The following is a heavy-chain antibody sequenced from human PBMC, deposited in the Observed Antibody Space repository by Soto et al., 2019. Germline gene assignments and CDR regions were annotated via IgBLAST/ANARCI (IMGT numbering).Heavy chain of an antibody. V-gene: IGHV4-39*01. CDR1: GGSISSSSYY. Sequence: LSLTCTVSGGSISSSSYYWGWIRQPPGKGLEWIGSIYYSGSTYYNPSLKSRVTISVDTSKNQFSLKLSSVTAADTAVYYCARHGEGGYCSGGSCYAVPGPTDYWGQGTLVTVSS. D-gene: IGHD2-15*01. CDR2: IYYSGST. CDR3: ARHGEGGYCSGGSCYAVPGPTDY. J-gene: IGHJ4*02.